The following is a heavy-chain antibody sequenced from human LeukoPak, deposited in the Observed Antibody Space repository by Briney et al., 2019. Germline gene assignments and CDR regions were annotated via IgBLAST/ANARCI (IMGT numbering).Heavy chain of an antibody. CDR3: ARESYQGGSFDY. CDR1: GGSISSGGYY. J-gene: IGHJ4*02. CDR2: IYYSGST. Sequence: SETLSLTCAVSGGSISSGGYYWSWIRQHPGKGLEWIGYIYYSGSTYYNPSLKSRVTISVDTSKNQFSLKLSSVTAADTAVYYCARESYQGGSFDYWGQGTLVTVSS. D-gene: IGHD1-26*01. V-gene: IGHV4-31*11.